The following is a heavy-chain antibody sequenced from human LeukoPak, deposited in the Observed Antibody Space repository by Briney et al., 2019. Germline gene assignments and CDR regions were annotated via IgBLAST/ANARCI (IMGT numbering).Heavy chain of an antibody. CDR2: INPNSGST. CDR1: GYTFTGYY. D-gene: IGHD2-2*01. CDR3: ARVVPMIVVVPAAMPGDWFDP. V-gene: IGHV1-2*02. J-gene: IGHJ5*02. Sequence: ASVKVSCKASGYTFTGYYMHWVRQAPGQGLDWMGWINPNSGSTNYAQKFQGRVTMTRDTSISTAYMELSRLRSDDTAVYYCARVVPMIVVVPAAMPGDWFDPWGQGTLVTVSS.